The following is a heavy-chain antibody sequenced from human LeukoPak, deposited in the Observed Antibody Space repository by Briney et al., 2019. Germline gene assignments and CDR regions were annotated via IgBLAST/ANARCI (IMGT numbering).Heavy chain of an antibody. D-gene: IGHD2-15*01. CDR3: ARGRYCSADICSGGDAFDI. V-gene: IGHV4-4*07. J-gene: IGHJ3*02. Sequence: SETLSLTCSVSGGSLSSYYWTWIRQPAGKGLEWIGRIFTTGSTNYNPSLKSRVTMSVDTSKNQFSLKLSSVTAADTAVYYCARGRYCSADICSGGDAFDIWGQGTMVSVSS. CDR1: GGSLSSYY. CDR2: IFTTGST.